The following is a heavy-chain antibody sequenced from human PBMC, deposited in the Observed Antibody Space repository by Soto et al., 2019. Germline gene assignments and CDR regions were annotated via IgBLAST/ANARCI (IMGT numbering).Heavy chain of an antibody. V-gene: IGHV5-51*01. D-gene: IGHD6-13*01. CDR3: ARHYSSSWYYYGMDV. CDR2: IYPGDSDT. Sequence: GESLKISCKGSGYSFTSYWIGWVRQMPGKGLEWMGIIYPGDSDTRYSPSFQGQVTISADKSISTAYLQWSSLKASDTAMYYCARHYSSSWYYYGMDVWGQGTTVTVSS. J-gene: IGHJ6*02. CDR1: GYSFTSYW.